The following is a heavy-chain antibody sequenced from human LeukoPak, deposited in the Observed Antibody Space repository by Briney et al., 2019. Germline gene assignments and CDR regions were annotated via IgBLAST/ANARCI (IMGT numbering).Heavy chain of an antibody. Sequence: GGSLRLSCAASGFTFSSYSMNWVRQAPGKGLEWCSSISSSSSYIYYADSVKGRFTISRDNAKNSLYLQMNSLRAEDTAVYYCARDPGRHTAMVNWSDPWGQGTLVTVSS. V-gene: IGHV3-21*01. CDR2: ISSSSSYI. CDR3: ARDPGRHTAMVNWSDP. D-gene: IGHD5-18*01. CDR1: GFTFSSYS. J-gene: IGHJ5*02.